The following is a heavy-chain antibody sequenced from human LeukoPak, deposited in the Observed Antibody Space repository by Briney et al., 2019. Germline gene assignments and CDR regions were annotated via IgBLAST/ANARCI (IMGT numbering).Heavy chain of an antibody. V-gene: IGHV3-9*01. CDR3: AKGNSYDSSGLPFDY. Sequence: GRSLRLSCAASGFTFDDYAMHWVRQAPGKGLEWVSGISWDSGSVDSADSVKGRFTISRDNARNSLYLQMNSLRAEDTALYYCAKGNSYDSSGLPFDYWGQGTLVTVSS. CDR1: GFTFDDYA. CDR2: ISWDSGSV. J-gene: IGHJ4*02. D-gene: IGHD3-22*01.